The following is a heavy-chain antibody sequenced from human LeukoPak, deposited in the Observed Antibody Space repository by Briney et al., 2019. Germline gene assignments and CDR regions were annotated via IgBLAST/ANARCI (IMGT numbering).Heavy chain of an antibody. CDR2: IYHSGST. Sequence: PSETLSLTCTVSGYSISSGYHWGWIRQPPGKGLEWIGSIYHSGSTYYNPSLKSRVTISVDTSKNQFSLKLSSVTAADTAVYYCARAYFDWSYYFDYWGQGTLVTVSS. V-gene: IGHV4-38-2*02. CDR3: ARAYFDWSYYFDY. J-gene: IGHJ4*02. D-gene: IGHD3-9*01. CDR1: GYSISSGYH.